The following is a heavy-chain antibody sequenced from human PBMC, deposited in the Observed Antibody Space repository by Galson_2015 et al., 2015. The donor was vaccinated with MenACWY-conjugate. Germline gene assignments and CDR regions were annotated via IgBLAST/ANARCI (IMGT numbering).Heavy chain of an antibody. Sequence: SLRLSCAASGFSFDAYGMSWVRQAPGEGLEWVSVINWNGVSTDYADSVKGRFTISRDNAKKSLYLEMTSLRGDDTALYYCARDRATVTNYYYYGMDVWGQGTTVTVSS. CDR1: GFSFDAYG. D-gene: IGHD4-17*01. CDR2: INWNGVST. CDR3: ARDRATVTNYYYYGMDV. V-gene: IGHV3-20*04. J-gene: IGHJ6*02.